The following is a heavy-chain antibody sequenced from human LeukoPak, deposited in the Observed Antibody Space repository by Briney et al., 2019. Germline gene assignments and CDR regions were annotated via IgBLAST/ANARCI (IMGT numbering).Heavy chain of an antibody. V-gene: IGHV3-23*01. CDR2: IFPSGGEI. CDR3: ATYRQVLLPFES. Sequence: GGSLRLSCAASRFTFSTFAMIWVRQPPGKGLEWVSSIFPSGGEIHYADSVRGRFTISRDNSKSTLSLQTNSLRAEDTAIYYCATYRQVLLPFESWGQGTLVTVSS. CDR1: RFTFSTFA. D-gene: IGHD2-8*02. J-gene: IGHJ4*02.